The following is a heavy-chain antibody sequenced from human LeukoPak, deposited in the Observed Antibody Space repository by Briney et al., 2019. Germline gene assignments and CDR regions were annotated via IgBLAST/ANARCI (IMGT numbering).Heavy chain of an antibody. CDR3: ARGRATSGSYYWNYYYYMDV. Sequence: GGSLRLSCAASGFTFRSYVMHWVRQAPGKGLEWVALISTDESNIYYGDSVKGRFTISRDNAKNSLYLQMNSLRAEDTAVYYCARGRATSGSYYWNYYYYMDVWGKGTTVTVSS. D-gene: IGHD3-10*01. V-gene: IGHV3-30*04. J-gene: IGHJ6*03. CDR2: ISTDESNI. CDR1: GFTFRSYV.